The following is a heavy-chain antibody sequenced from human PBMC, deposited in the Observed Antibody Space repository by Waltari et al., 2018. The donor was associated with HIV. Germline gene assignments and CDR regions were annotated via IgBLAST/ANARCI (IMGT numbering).Heavy chain of an antibody. J-gene: IGHJ4*02. CDR1: GIPFKTAW. V-gene: IGHV3-15*02. D-gene: IGHD1-26*01. CDR2: IRSKTDGGAT. CDR3: TTFEMGTTRNF. Sequence: VQLVESGGALVTPGGSIKISCAVSGIPFKTAWLSWVRQAPGKGLQWLGHIRSKTDGGATDYAAPLSGRFAISTDDFNNTMFLEMKTLKVDDTAVYYCTTFEMGTTRNFWGQGTLVTVSS.